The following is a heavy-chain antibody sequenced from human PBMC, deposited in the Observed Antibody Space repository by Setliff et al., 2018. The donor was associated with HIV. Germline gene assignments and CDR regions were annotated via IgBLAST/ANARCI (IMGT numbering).Heavy chain of an antibody. CDR2: IYSDGNT. CDR1: GFPVNTNY. CDR3: ARETGDIAAVGSYSFEY. Sequence: GGSLRLSCAASGFPVNTNYMTWVRQAPGKGLEWVSLIYSDGNTYYADSVKGRFTISRDNSKNTLYLQMNSLRVEDTAVYYCARETGDIAAVGSYSFEYWGQGTLVTVSS. V-gene: IGHV3-66*01. J-gene: IGHJ4*02. D-gene: IGHD6-13*01.